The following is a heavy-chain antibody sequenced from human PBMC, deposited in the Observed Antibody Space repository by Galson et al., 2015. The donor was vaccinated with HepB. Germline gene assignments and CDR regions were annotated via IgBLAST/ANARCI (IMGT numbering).Heavy chain of an antibody. CDR3: VRDSDRSAFAGVHV. CDR1: GFTFSDFS. CDR2: ISSSGTTI. J-gene: IGHJ6*02. Sequence: SLRLSCAASGFTFSDFSMNWVRQAPGKGLELVSHISSSGTTIYYADSVKGRFTMSRDNAKNSLYLQMNSLRDEDTAVYYCVRDSDRSAFAGVHVWGQGTTVTVSS. D-gene: IGHD3-22*01. V-gene: IGHV3-48*02.